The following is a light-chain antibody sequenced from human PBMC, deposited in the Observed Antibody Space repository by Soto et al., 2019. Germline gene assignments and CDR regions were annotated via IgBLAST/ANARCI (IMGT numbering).Light chain of an antibody. CDR2: GNS. J-gene: IGLJ3*02. CDR3: QSYDSSLSGLGV. CDR1: SSNIGAGYD. Sequence: QLVLTQPPSVSGAPGQRVTISCTGSSSNIGAGYDVHWYQQLPGTAPKLLIYGNSNRPSGVPDRFSGSKSGTSASLAITGLQAEDEADYDCQSYDSSLSGLGVFGGGTKLTVL. V-gene: IGLV1-40*01.